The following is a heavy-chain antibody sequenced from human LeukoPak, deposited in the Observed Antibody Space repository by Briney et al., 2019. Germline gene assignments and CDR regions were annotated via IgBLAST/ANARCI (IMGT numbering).Heavy chain of an antibody. CDR3: ARGMSGYDIYYFDY. V-gene: IGHV1-18*01. CDR1: GCTFSSYA. J-gene: IGHJ4*02. Sequence: ASVKVSCKASGCTFSSYAISWVRQAPGQGLEWMGWISAYNGNTNYAQKLQGRVTMTTDTSTSTAYMELRSLRSDDTAVYYCARGMSGYDIYYFDYWGQGTLVTVSS. CDR2: ISAYNGNT. D-gene: IGHD5-12*01.